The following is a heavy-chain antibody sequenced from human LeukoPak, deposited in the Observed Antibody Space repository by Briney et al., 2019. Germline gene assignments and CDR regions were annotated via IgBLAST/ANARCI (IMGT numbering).Heavy chain of an antibody. CDR2: IIPIFGTT. J-gene: IGHJ6*03. V-gene: IGHV1-69*05. D-gene: IGHD6-6*01. CDR1: GGTFSSYA. Sequence: GASLKVSCKASGGTFSSYAFNWVRQAPGQGLEWMGRIIPIFGTTTYAQKFQGRVTITTDESTSTAYMEVSSLRSEDTAVYYCARHPYSSSGDYGPDYFYMDVWGTGTTVTVSS. CDR3: ARHPYSSSGDYGPDYFYMDV.